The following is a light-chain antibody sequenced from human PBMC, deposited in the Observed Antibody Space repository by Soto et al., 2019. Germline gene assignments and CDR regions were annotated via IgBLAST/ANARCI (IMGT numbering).Light chain of an antibody. CDR1: QSVYNY. V-gene: IGKV3-11*01. J-gene: IGKJ1*01. Sequence: EIVLTQSPGTLSLSPGERATLSCRASQSVYNYLAWYQQKPGQAPRLLIYDASDRATGLPARFSGSGSGTDFTLTISSLEPEDSAIYYCQQRANWPGTFGQGTKVEIK. CDR3: QQRANWPGT. CDR2: DAS.